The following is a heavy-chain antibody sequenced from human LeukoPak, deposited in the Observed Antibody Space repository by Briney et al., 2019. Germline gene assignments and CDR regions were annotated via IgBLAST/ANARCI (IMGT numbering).Heavy chain of an antibody. CDR3: ARLSLRGYSGYDFDY. CDR1: GYSFTSYW. D-gene: IGHD5-12*01. CDR2: IYPGDSDT. V-gene: IGHV5-51*01. Sequence: KPGESLKISCKGSGYSFTSYWVAWVRQMPGKGLEWMGIIYPGDSDTRYSPSFQGQVTISADKSISTAYLQWSSLKASDTAMYFCARLSLRGYSGYDFDYWGQGTLVTVSS. J-gene: IGHJ4*02.